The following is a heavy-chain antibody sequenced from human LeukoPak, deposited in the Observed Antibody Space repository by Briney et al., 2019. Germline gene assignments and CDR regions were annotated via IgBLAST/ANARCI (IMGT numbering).Heavy chain of an antibody. CDR1: GYTFTGYY. CDR3: ARELAYYYDSSGHQDDAFDI. V-gene: IGHV1-2*02. D-gene: IGHD3-22*01. CDR2: INPNSGGT. Sequence: GASVKVSCKASGYTFTGYYMHWVRQAPGQGLEWMGWINPNSGGTNYAQKFQGRVTMTRDTSISTAYMELSRLRSDDTAVYYCARELAYYYDSSGHQDDAFDIWGQGTMVTVSS. J-gene: IGHJ3*02.